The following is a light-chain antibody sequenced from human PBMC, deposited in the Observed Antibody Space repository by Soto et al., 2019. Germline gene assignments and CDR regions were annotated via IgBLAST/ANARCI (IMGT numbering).Light chain of an antibody. J-gene: IGKJ2*01. CDR3: QHYGSSAYT. V-gene: IGKV3-20*01. CDR2: GAS. Sequence: IVLTQSPGTLSLSPGEIATLSCRASQSVRSNYLAWYQQKPGQAPRLLIYGASSRATGIPDRFSGSGSGTDFTLNISRLEPEDFAVYYCQHYGSSAYTFGQGTTLEIK. CDR1: QSVRSNY.